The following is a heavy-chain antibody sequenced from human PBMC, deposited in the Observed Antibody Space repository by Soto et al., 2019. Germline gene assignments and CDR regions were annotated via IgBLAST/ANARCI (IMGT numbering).Heavy chain of an antibody. D-gene: IGHD3-22*01. CDR1: GDSIXRIDYY. Sequence: QVQLQESGPGLVKPSQTLSLTCSVSGDSIXRIDYYWTWIRQHPEKGLEWIGNIYFRGNTYYSPSLESRLTISVDTSKNQFSLKLTSVTAADTAVYYCAREGGSYDSGGYLIRGAFDIWGQGTMVTVSS. V-gene: IGHV4-31*03. J-gene: IGHJ3*02. CDR3: AREGGSYDSGGYLIRGAFDI. CDR2: IYFRGNT.